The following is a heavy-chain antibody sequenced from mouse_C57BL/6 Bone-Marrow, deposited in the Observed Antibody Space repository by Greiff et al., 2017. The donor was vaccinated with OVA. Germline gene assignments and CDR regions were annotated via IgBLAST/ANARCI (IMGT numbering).Heavy chain of an antibody. J-gene: IGHJ4*01. V-gene: IGHV1-19*01. CDR2: INPYNGGT. CDR3: ARAGPMDY. CDR1: GYTFTDYY. Sequence: DVKLVESGPVLVKPGASVKMSCKASGYTFTDYYMNWVKQSHGKSLEWIGVINPYNGGTSYNQKFKGKATLTVDKSSSTAYMELNSLTSEDSAVYYCARAGPMDYWGQGTSVTVSS. D-gene: IGHD3-1*01.